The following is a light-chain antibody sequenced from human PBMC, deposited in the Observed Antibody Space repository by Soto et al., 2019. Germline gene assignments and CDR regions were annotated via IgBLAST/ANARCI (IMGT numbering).Light chain of an antibody. V-gene: IGLV2-14*01. J-gene: IGLJ3*02. Sequence: QSALTQPASVSGSPGQSITISCTGTSSDVGGYNYVSWYQQHPGKAPKLMIYEVSNRPSGVSNRLSGSKSGNTASLTISGLQAEDEADYYCSSYTSSSTIGVFGGGTKVTVL. CDR1: SSDVGGYNY. CDR2: EVS. CDR3: SSYTSSSTIGV.